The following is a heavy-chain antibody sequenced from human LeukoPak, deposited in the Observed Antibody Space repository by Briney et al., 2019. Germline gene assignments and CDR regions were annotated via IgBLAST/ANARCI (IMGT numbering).Heavy chain of an antibody. Sequence: PGGSLRLSCAASGFTFSSYAMSWVRQAPGKGLEYVSAISSNGGSTYYADSVKGRFTISRDNSKNTLYLQMSSLRAEDTAVYYCVTPRLGLLRFFDYWGQGTLVTVSS. CDR2: ISSNGGST. J-gene: IGHJ4*02. CDR3: VTPRLGLLRFFDY. D-gene: IGHD3-22*01. V-gene: IGHV3-64D*06. CDR1: GFTFSSYA.